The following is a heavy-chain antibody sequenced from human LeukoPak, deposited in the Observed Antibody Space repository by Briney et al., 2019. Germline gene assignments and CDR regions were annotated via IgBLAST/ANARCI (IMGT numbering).Heavy chain of an antibody. D-gene: IGHD4-23*01. V-gene: IGHV3-74*01. J-gene: IGHJ4*02. Sequence: GGSLRLSCAVSGLTFSSYWMHWVRQAPGKGLVWVSRIDRDGSRINYADSVKGRFSISRDNGKNTLFLQMNSLRAEDAAVYYCVRGNDYGGPHYWGQGTLVTVSS. CDR3: VRGNDYGGPHY. CDR2: IDRDGSRI. CDR1: GLTFSSYW.